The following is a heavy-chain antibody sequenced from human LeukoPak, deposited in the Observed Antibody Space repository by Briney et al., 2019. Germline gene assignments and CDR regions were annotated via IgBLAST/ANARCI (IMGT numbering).Heavy chain of an antibody. CDR3: ARERWGIAAAGH. D-gene: IGHD6-13*01. CDR1: GYTFTSYY. V-gene: IGHV1-46*01. Sequence: ASVKVSCKASGYTFTSYYMHWVRQAPGQGLEWMGIINPSGGSTSYAQKFQGRVTMTRDMSTSTVYMELSSLRSEDTAVYYCARERWGIAAAGHWGQGTLVTVSS. CDR2: INPSGGST. J-gene: IGHJ4*02.